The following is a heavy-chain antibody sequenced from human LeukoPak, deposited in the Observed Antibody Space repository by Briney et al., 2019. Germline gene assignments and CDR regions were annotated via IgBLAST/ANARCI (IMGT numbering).Heavy chain of an antibody. V-gene: IGHV4-59*01. CDR3: ARDRDSSGLRDFDL. CDR1: GGSISSYY. D-gene: IGHD3-22*01. Sequence: SETLSLTCTVSGGSISSYYWSWIRQPPGKGLEWIGYIYYSGNTNYNPSLKSRVSISIDTSKNQFSLQLSSVTAADTAVYYCARDRDSSGLRDFDLWGRGSLVTVSA. CDR2: IYYSGNT. J-gene: IGHJ2*01.